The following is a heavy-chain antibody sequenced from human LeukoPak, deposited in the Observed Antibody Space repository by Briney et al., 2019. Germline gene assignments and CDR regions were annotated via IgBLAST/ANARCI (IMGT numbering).Heavy chain of an antibody. CDR1: GFTFSTYG. J-gene: IGHJ4*02. D-gene: IGHD1-26*01. V-gene: IGHV3-23*01. Sequence: GGSLRLSCAASGFTFSTYGMSWVRQGPGKGMKWVSIISGSGDTTRYADSVKGRFTISRDNSKNTVYLQMNSLRVEDTAVYYCAKDREVGGTIPYYFDYWGQGSLVSVSS. CDR3: AKDREVGGTIPYYFDY. CDR2: ISGSGDTT.